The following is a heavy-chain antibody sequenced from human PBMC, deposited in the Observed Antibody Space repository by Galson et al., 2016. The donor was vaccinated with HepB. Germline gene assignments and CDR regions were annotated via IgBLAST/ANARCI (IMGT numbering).Heavy chain of an antibody. J-gene: IGHJ4*02. CDR1: GFTFSSYG. D-gene: IGHD3-3*01. CDR2: VWYDGSDK. Sequence: SLRLSCAASGFTFSSYGMHWVRRAPGKGLEWVAVVWYDGSDKYYADSVKGRFTISRDNSKNTLYLQMSSLRAEDTAGYYWAREGGYDFWSGYACRVWSLDYWGQGTLVTVSS. V-gene: IGHV3-33*01. CDR3: AREGGYDFWSGYACRVWSLDY.